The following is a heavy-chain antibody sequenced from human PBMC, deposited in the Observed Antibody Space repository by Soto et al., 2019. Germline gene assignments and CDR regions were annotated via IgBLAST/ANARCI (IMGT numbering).Heavy chain of an antibody. J-gene: IGHJ4*02. D-gene: IGHD3-22*01. V-gene: IGHV1-18*04. CDR1: GYTFTNYG. CDR2: ISAHNGNT. Sequence: GASVKVSCKASGYTFTNYGISWVRQAPGQGLEWMGWISAHNGNTNYAQKLQGRVTMTTDTSTSTAYMELRSLRSDDTAVYYCVRARHYYESSGFFDYWGQGTLVTVSS. CDR3: VRARHYYESSGFFDY.